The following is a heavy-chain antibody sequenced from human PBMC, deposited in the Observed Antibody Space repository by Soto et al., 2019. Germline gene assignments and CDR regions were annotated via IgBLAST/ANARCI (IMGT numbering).Heavy chain of an antibody. J-gene: IGHJ3*02. CDR2: ISSTGSTI. V-gene: IGHV3-48*03. D-gene: IGHD3-3*01. CDR3: ARELDDAFDI. Sequence: VQLVESGGGLVQPGGSLRLSCAASGFTFSSYEMNWVRQAPGKGLEWVSYISSTGSTIYYADSVKGRFTISRDNAKNSLYLQMNSLRAEDTAVHYCARELDDAFDIWGQGTMVTVSS. CDR1: GFTFSSYE.